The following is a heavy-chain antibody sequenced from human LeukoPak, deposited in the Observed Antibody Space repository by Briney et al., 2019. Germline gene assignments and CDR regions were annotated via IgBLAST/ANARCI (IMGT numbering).Heavy chain of an antibody. Sequence: SETLSLTCTVSGGSISSYYWSWIRQPPGKGLEWIGYIYYSGSTNYNPSLKSRVTISVDTSKNQFSLKLSSVTAADTAVYYCARDLHSSSWGHNYYYYGMDVWGQGTTVTVSS. D-gene: IGHD6-13*01. CDR2: IYYSGST. CDR1: GGSISSYY. CDR3: ARDLHSSSWGHNYYYYGMDV. J-gene: IGHJ6*02. V-gene: IGHV4-59*01.